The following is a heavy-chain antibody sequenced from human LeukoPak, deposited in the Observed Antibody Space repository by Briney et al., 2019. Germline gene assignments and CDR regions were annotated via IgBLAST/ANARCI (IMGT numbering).Heavy chain of an antibody. J-gene: IGHJ4*02. CDR3: ARDRGVAYFDY. CDR2: IYTSGST. D-gene: IGHD3-10*01. CDR1: GGSISSGSYY. V-gene: IGHV4-61*02. Sequence: PSETLSLTCTVSGGSISSGSYYWSWIRQPAGKGLEWIGRIYTSGSTNYNPSLKSRVTISVDTSKNQFSLKLSSVTAADTAVYYCARDRGVAYFDYWGQGTLVTVSS.